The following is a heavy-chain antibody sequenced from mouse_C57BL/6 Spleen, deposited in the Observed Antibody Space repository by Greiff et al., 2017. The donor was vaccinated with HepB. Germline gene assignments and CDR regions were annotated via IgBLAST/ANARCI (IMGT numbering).Heavy chain of an antibody. Sequence: QVQLQQPGAELVKPGASVKLSCKASGYTFTSYWMQWVKQRPGQGLEWIGEIDPSDSYTNYNQKFKGKATLTVDTSSSTAYMQLSSLTSEDSAVYYCAVITTSAMEYWGQGTSVTVSS. D-gene: IGHD1-1*01. V-gene: IGHV1-50*01. J-gene: IGHJ4*01. CDR1: GYTFTSYW. CDR3: AVITTSAMEY. CDR2: IDPSDSYT.